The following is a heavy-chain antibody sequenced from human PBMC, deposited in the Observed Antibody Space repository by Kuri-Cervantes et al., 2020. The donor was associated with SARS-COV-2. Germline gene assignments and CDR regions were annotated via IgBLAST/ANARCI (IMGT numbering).Heavy chain of an antibody. CDR2: ISDGGGVT. V-gene: IGHV3-23*01. CDR1: GFTFSSRA. CDR3: ARHTQGDN. J-gene: IGHJ4*02. Sequence: GESLKISCAASGFTFSSRAMTWVRQAPGKGLEWVSGISDGGGVTYYADSVKGRFTISRDNAKNMLYLQMNSQRAEDTAVYYCARHTQGDNWGQGTLVTVSS.